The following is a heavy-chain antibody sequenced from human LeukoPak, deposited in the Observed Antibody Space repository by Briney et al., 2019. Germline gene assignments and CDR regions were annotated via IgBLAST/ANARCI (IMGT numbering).Heavy chain of an antibody. CDR2: ISGSGGST. CDR3: AKSMRIAAAGTGVDY. CDR1: GFTFSSYA. Sequence: GGSLRLSCAASGFTFSSYAMSWVRQAPGKGLEWVSAISGSGGSTYYAGSVKGRFTISRDNSKNTLYLQMNSLRAEDTAVYYCAKSMRIAAAGTGVDYWGQGTLVTVSS. J-gene: IGHJ4*02. V-gene: IGHV3-23*01. D-gene: IGHD6-13*01.